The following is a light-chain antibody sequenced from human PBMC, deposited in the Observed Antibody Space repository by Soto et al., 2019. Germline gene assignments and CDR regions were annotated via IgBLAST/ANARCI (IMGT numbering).Light chain of an antibody. V-gene: IGKV3-15*01. J-gene: IGKJ4*01. CDR1: QSVGNN. Sequence: EIVLTQSPATLSVSPGERATLSCRASQSVGNNFAWYQQKPGQATRLLIFATSTRATGVPARFSGSGSGTEFSLTISSLQSEDFAVYYCQQYGDWPLTFGVGAKVDIE. CDR2: ATS. CDR3: QQYGDWPLT.